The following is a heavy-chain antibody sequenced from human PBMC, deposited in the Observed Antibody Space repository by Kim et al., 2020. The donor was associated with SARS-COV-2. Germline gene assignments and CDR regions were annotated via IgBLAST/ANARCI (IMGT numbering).Heavy chain of an antibody. V-gene: IGHV4-4*02. CDR1: VVSISSNNW. J-gene: IGHJ3*02. D-gene: IGHD5-12*01. CDR2: VYQNGHT. CDR3: ARDISGGSEMYGGYDTFDI. Sequence: SETLSLTCDVSVVSISSNNWWSWVRQPPGRGLEWIGEVYQNGHTNYNPTLRRRVTISVHKSRNQFYLKLTSVTAADTVVYYCARDISGGSEMYGGYDTFDIWGQGTMVTVSP.